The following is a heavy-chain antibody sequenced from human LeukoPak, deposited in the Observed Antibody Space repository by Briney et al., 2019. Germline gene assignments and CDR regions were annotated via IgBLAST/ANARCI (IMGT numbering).Heavy chain of an antibody. CDR1: GYSFTSYW. V-gene: IGHV5-51*01. D-gene: IGHD6-19*01. CDR2: IYPGDSDT. J-gene: IGHJ4*02. Sequence: GESPKISCKGSGYSFTSYWIGWVRQMPGEGLEWMGIIYPGDSDTRYSPSFQGQVTISADKSISTAYLQWSSLKASDTAMYYCARREAVAGSPFDYWGQGTLVAVSS. CDR3: ARREAVAGSPFDY.